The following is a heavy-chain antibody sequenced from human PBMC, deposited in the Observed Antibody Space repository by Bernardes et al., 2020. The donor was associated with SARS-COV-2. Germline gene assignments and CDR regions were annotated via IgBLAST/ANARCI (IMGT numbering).Heavy chain of an antibody. V-gene: IGHV3-21*01. CDR1: GFTFSSYS. CDR2: ISSSSSYI. CDR3: ARDTGPLIVVVPAAIDV. Sequence: GGSLRLSCAASGFTFSSYSMNWVRQAPGKGLEWVSSISSSSSYIYYADSVKGRFTISRDNAKNSLYLQMNSLRAEDTAVYYCARDTGPLIVVVPAAIDVWGKGTTVTVSS. J-gene: IGHJ6*04. D-gene: IGHD2-2*01.